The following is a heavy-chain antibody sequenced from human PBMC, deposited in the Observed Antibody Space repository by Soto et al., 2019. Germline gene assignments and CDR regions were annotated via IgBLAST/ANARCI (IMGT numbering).Heavy chain of an antibody. V-gene: IGHV1-69*13. D-gene: IGHD1-7*01. CDR2: IIPIFGTA. CDR3: AHKTGTTHNWFDP. CDR1: GGTFSSYA. Sequence: GSSVKVSCKASGGTFSSYAISWVRQAPGQGLEWMGGIIPIFGTANYAKKFQGRVTITADESTSTAYMELSSLRYEDTAVYYCAHKTGTTHNWFDPWGQGTLVTVSS. J-gene: IGHJ5*02.